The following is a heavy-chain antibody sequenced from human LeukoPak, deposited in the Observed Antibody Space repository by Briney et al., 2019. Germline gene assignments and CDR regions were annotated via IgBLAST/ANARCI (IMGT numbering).Heavy chain of an antibody. J-gene: IGHJ4*02. CDR2: ISAYNGNT. V-gene: IGHV1-18*01. CDR3: AKDIGYNGNYG. D-gene: IGHD1-26*01. CDR1: GYIFTSYG. Sequence: ASVKVSCKASGYIFTSYGINWVRQAPGQGLEWMGWISAYNGNTNYAQNLQGRVTMTTDTSTSTDYLELRSLRSDDTAVYYCAKDIGYNGNYGWRQGTLVTVSS.